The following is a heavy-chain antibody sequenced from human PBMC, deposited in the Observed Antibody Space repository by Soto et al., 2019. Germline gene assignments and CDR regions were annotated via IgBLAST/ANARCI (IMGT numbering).Heavy chain of an antibody. V-gene: IGHV3-11*06. D-gene: IGHD6-19*01. J-gene: IGHJ4*02. CDR3: ARDSIRSSGWYAGPPPWVGRWYYFDY. CDR1: GFTFSDYY. Sequence: GGSLRLSCAASGFTFSDYYMSWIRLAPGKGLEWVSYISSSSSYTNYADSVKGRFTISRDNAKNSLYLQMNSLRAEDTAVYYCARDSIRSSGWYAGPPPWVGRWYYFDYWGQGTLVTVSS. CDR2: ISSSSSYT.